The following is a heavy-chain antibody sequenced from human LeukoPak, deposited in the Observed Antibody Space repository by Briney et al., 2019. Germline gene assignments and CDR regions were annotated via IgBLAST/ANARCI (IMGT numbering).Heavy chain of an antibody. CDR1: GFTFSSYS. J-gene: IGHJ6*02. V-gene: IGHV3-21*01. Sequence: GGSLRLSCAASGFTFSSYSMNWVRQAPGKGLEWVSSISSSSSYIYYADSVKGRFTISRDNAKNSLYLQMNSLRAEDTAVYYCARFSNLYYYYGMDVWGQGTTVTVSS. D-gene: IGHD4-11*01. CDR2: ISSSSSYI. CDR3: ARFSNLYYYYGMDV.